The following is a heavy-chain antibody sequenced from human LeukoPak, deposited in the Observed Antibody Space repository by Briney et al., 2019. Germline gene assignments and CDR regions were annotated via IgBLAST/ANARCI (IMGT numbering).Heavy chain of an antibody. D-gene: IGHD2-21*02. V-gene: IGHV4-4*02. CDR2: IYHSGGTT. Sequence: SGTLSLTCAVSGGSIRSSNWWSWVRQPPGKGLEWIGEIYHSGGTTNYNPSLKSRVTISVDKSKNQFSLQLSSVTAADTAVYYCARWRYCGGDCYPSAFDIWGQGTMVTVSS. CDR1: GGSIRSSNW. J-gene: IGHJ3*02. CDR3: ARWRYCGGDCYPSAFDI.